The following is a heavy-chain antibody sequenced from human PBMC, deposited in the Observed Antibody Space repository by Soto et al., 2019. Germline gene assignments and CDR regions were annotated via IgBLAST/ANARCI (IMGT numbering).Heavy chain of an antibody. J-gene: IGHJ4*02. CDR3: VRDDVGVGIDY. V-gene: IGHV3-74*03. CDR2: IDSDGNIT. Sequence: EVQLVESGGGLVQPGGSLRLSCAASGFTFSSYWMHWVRQVPGKGLVWASHIDSDGNITTYADSVKGRFTISRDNAKNTVYLQMNSLRAEDTAVYYCVRDDVGVGIDYWGLGTLVTVSS. D-gene: IGHD1-26*01. CDR1: GFTFSSYW.